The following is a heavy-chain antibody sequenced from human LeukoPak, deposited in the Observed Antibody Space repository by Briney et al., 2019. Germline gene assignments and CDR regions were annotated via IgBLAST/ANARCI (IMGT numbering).Heavy chain of an antibody. CDR3: ARDKAQDSVYYGMDV. CDR2: ISSGSNYI. Sequence: PGGSPRLSCAASGFTFSSYSMVWVRQAPGKGLEWVSSISSGSNYIYYADSVKGRFTISRDNARTSLYLQMNSLRAEDTAVYYCARDKAQDSVYYGMDVWGQGTTVTVSS. CDR1: GFTFSSYS. D-gene: IGHD6-6*01. J-gene: IGHJ6*02. V-gene: IGHV3-21*06.